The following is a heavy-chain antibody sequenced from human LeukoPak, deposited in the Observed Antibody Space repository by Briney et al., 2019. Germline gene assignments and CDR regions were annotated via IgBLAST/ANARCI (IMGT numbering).Heavy chain of an antibody. CDR1: GFSFSNYE. CDR2: ISSSGSTV. Sequence: PGGSLRLSCAASGFSFSNYEISWVRQAPGKGLEWVSYISSSGSTVYYADSVKGRFTTSRDNAKNSLYLQMNSLRAEDTAVYFCARASQWLAYDYWGQGTLVTVSS. D-gene: IGHD6-19*01. CDR3: ARASQWLAYDY. J-gene: IGHJ4*02. V-gene: IGHV3-48*03.